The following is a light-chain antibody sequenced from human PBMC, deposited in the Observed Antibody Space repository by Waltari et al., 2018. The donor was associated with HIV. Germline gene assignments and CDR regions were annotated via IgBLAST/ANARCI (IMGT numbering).Light chain of an antibody. CDR1: QRVSSNN. Sequence: EIVLTQSPASLSLSPGERATLLCMASQRVSSNNLAWYQQTPGQAPRLLIYGASSRATGIPARFSGSGSGTVVSLTISRLEPEDFAVYSCQQYANSAPITFGQGTRLEIK. CDR2: GAS. CDR3: QQYANSAPIT. J-gene: IGKJ5*01. V-gene: IGKV3-20*01.